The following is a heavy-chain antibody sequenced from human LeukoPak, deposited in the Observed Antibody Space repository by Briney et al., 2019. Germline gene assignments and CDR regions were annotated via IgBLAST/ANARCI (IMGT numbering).Heavy chain of an antibody. Sequence: WIRQPPGKGLEWVAVIWYDGNNKYYADSVKGRFTISRDNSKNTLYLQMNSLRAEDTAVYYCAKPGGSGSYSHFDFWGQGTLVTVSS. CDR3: AKPGGSGSYSHFDF. V-gene: IGHV3-33*06. J-gene: IGHJ4*02. CDR2: IWYDGNNK. D-gene: IGHD3-10*01.